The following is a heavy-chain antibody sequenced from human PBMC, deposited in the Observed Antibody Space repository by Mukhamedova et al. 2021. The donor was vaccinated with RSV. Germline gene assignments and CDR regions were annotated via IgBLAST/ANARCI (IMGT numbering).Heavy chain of an antibody. V-gene: IGHV3-23*01. CDR3: AKDPWYCSSTSCLNGYFQH. D-gene: IGHD2-2*01. Sequence: KGRFTISRDNSKNTLYLQMNSLRAEDTAVYYCAKDPWYCSSTSCLNGYFQHWGQGTLVTVSS. J-gene: IGHJ1*01.